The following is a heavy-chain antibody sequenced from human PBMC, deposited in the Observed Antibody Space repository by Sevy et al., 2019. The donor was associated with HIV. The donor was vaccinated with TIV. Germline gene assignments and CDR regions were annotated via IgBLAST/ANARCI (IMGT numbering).Heavy chain of an antibody. Sequence: GGSLRLSCAASGFTFSSYGMHWVRQAPGKGLEWVAVISYDGSNKYYADSVKGRFTISRDNSKNTLYLQMNSLRAEDTAVYYCAKGVAVAGESTHLFDYWGQGTLVTVSS. CDR3: AKGVAVAGESTHLFDY. CDR2: ISYDGSNK. D-gene: IGHD6-19*01. J-gene: IGHJ4*02. CDR1: GFTFSSYG. V-gene: IGHV3-30*18.